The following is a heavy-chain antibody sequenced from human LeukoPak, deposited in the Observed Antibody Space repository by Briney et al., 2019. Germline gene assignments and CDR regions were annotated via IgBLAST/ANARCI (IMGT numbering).Heavy chain of an antibody. J-gene: IGHJ6*02. CDR2: ITHSGST. D-gene: IGHD3-10*01. V-gene: IGHV4-34*01. CDR1: GVSFSTYY. Sequence: SETLSLTCAVYGVSFSTYYWSWIRQPPGKGLEWTGEITHSGSTNYNPSLKSRVTISVDTSKNHFSLRLSSVTAADTAVYYCTSQTSGYYYYYGMDVWGQGTTVTVSS. CDR3: TSQTSGYYYYYGMDV.